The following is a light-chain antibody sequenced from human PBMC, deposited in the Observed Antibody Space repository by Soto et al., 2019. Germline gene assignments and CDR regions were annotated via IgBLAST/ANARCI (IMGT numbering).Light chain of an antibody. CDR2: ANN. J-gene: IGLJ1*01. Sequence: QSVLTQPPSVSGAPGQRVTISCTGSSSNIGAGYDVHWYQQFPGTAPKLPIYANNNRPSGVPDRFSGSRSGSSASLAITGLQAEDEADYYCQSYDRSLSGSVFGAGTKVTVL. CDR3: QSYDRSLSGSV. V-gene: IGLV1-40*01. CDR1: SSNIGAGYD.